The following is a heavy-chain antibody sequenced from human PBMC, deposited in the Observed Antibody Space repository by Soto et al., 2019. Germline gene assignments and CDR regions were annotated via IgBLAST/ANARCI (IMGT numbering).Heavy chain of an antibody. CDR1: GFTFSSYS. CDR2: ISSSSTI. J-gene: IGHJ5*02. Sequence: GGSLRLSCAASGFTFSSYSMNWVRQAPGKGLEWVSYISSSSTIYYADSVKGRFTISRDNAKNSLYLQMNSLRAEDTAVYYCARDIIVGATSWYDPWGQGTLVTVSS. V-gene: IGHV3-48*01. CDR3: ARDIIVGATSWYDP. D-gene: IGHD1-26*01.